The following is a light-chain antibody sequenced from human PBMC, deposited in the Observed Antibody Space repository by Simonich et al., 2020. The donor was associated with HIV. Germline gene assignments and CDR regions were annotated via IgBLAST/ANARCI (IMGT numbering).Light chain of an antibody. CDR2: AAS. V-gene: IGKV1-12*01. CDR1: QGISSW. Sequence: DIQMTQSPSAMSASVGARVTITCRASQGISSWLAWYQQKPGKAPKLLIYAASSLQSGVPSRFSGSGSGTDFTLTISILLPEDFATYYCQQSFSTPRYTFGQGTKVEIK. J-gene: IGKJ2*01. CDR3: QQSFSTPRYT.